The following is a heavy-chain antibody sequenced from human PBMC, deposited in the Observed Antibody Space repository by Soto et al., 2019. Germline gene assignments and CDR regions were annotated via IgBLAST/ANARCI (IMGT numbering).Heavy chain of an antibody. D-gene: IGHD2-8*02. V-gene: IGHV3-30*03. CDR1: GFTFSSYG. CDR2: ISKDGKVK. Sequence: QVQLVESGGGVVQPGRSLRLSCKDSGFTFSSYGMHSARQTPGKGLEWVAVISKDGKVKYYAESVKGRFTISRDNSKNTLYLQMNSLVAEDTAAYYCTGEVASGYWGQGTLVTVSS. CDR3: TGEVASGY. J-gene: IGHJ4*02.